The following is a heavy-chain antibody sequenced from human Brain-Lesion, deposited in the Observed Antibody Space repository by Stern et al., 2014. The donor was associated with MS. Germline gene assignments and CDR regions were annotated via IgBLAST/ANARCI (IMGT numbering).Heavy chain of an antibody. CDR2: MNPYSGNT. V-gene: IGHV1-8*01. D-gene: IGHD2-2*01. CDR3: ARAVRNQLLSEY. Sequence: QLVQSGAEVKKPGASVKVSCKASGYTFSSYDITWVRQASGHGLEWMGWMNPYSGNTGYAQKFKGRVSMTSDPSISTVYMELTSLTSDDTAVYFCARAVRNQLLSEYWGQGTLVTVSA. J-gene: IGHJ4*02. CDR1: GYTFSSYD.